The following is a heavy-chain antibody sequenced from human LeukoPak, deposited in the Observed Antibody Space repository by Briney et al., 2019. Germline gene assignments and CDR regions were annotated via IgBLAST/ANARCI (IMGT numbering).Heavy chain of an antibody. CDR2: IIPIFGTA. V-gene: IGHV1-69*05. J-gene: IGHJ3*02. CDR3: ARDGDYNGAFDI. Sequence: SVKVSCKASGGTFSSYAISWVRQAPGQGLEWMGRIIPIFGTANYAQKFQGRVTITTDESTSTAYMELSSLRSEDTAVYYCARDGDYNGAFDIWGQGTMVTVSS. D-gene: IGHD4-11*01. CDR1: GGTFSSYA.